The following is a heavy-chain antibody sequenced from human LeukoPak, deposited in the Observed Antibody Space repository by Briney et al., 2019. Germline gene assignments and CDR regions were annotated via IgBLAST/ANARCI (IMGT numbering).Heavy chain of an antibody. CDR1: GFTFSSYG. CDR3: AKDRHYDILTGYFDY. CDR2: IRYDGSSK. Sequence: PGGSLRLSCAASGFTFSSYGMHWVRQAPGKGLEWVAFIRYDGSSKYYADSVKGRFTISRDNSKNTLYLQMNSLRAEDTAVYYCAKDRHYDILTGYFDYWGQGTLVTVSS. D-gene: IGHD3-9*01. J-gene: IGHJ4*02. V-gene: IGHV3-30*02.